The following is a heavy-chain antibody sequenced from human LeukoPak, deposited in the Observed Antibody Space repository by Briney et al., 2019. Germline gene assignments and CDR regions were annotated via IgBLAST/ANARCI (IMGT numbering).Heavy chain of an antibody. CDR3: ARDQGDNSYGYYAIWYAFDG. J-gene: IGHJ3*01. D-gene: IGHD5-18*01. CDR2: IVPILGIA. Sequence: ASVKVSCKASGYTFTTYQMHWVRQAPGQGLEWMGRIVPILGIANYAQEFQGRLIITADKATSSAYMELSSLRSEDTAVYYCARDQGDNSYGYYAIWYAFDGWGQGTMVTVSS. V-gene: IGHV1-69*04. CDR1: GYTFTTYQ.